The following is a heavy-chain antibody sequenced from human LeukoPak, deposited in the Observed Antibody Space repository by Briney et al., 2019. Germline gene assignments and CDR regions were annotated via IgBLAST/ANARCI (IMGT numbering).Heavy chain of an antibody. CDR2: IIPIFGTA. V-gene: IGHV1-69*05. Sequence: ASVKVSCKASGGTFIRYAISWVRQAPGQELEWMGGIIPIFGTANYVQKFQGRVTITTDESTSTAYMELSSLRSEDTAVYYCARGTTIFGVVINYYCYMDVWGKGTTVTVSS. D-gene: IGHD3-3*01. CDR1: GGTFIRYA. J-gene: IGHJ6*03. CDR3: ARGTTIFGVVINYYCYMDV.